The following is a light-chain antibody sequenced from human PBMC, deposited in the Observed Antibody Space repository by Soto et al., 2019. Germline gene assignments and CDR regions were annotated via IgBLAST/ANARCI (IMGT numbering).Light chain of an antibody. Sequence: DIQMTQSPSILSASVGDRVTITCRASPSISPWLAWYQQKPGKAPKVLIYKASTLESGVPSRFSGSGSGTEFTLTITSLQPDDVATYYCQQYKTYFRTFGQGTKVEIK. CDR1: PSISPW. J-gene: IGKJ1*01. CDR2: KAS. CDR3: QQYKTYFRT. V-gene: IGKV1-5*03.